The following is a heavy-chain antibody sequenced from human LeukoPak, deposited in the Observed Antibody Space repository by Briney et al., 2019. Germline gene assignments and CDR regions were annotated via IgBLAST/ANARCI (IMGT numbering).Heavy chain of an antibody. D-gene: IGHD3-10*01. CDR3: ARLAGYYYGSGSAWRYYFDY. V-gene: IGHV3-20*03. CDR1: SSGGYY. Sequence: SSGGYYWSWVRQAPGKGLEWVSGINWNGGSTGYADSVKGRFTISRDNAKNSLYLQMNSLRAEDTALYYCARLAGYYYGSGSAWRYYFDYWGQGTLVTVSS. J-gene: IGHJ4*02. CDR2: INWNGGST.